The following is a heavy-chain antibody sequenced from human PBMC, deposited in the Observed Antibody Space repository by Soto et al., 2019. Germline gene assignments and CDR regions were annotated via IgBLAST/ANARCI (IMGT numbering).Heavy chain of an antibody. V-gene: IGHV4-30-2*01. CDR1: GGSISSGGYS. CDR2: IYHSGST. D-gene: IGHD3-10*01. J-gene: IGHJ6*02. CDR3: ATSDYGSRKYYYYGMDV. Sequence: SETLSLTCAVSGGSISSGGYSWSWIRQPPGKGLEWIGYIYHSGSTYYNPSLKSRVTISVDRSKNQFSLKLSSVTAADTAVYSSATSDYGSRKYYYYGMDVWGQGTTVTVSS.